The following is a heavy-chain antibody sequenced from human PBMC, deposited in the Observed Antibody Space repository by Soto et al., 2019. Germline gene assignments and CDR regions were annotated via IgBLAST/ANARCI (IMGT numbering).Heavy chain of an antibody. D-gene: IGHD1-20*01. J-gene: IGHJ4*01. CDR3: GRSRNPITEDAQVWDFDS. V-gene: IGHV2-5*02. Sequence: QITLKESGPPLVKPTQTLTLTCTFSGFSLTTDGVGVGWVRQPPGEALEWLALIYWDDDERYSPSLKTRRPSTTDASKPQVVHILASMHPVESAPCYCGRSRNPITEDAQVWDFDSRGQGKLVTVSS. CDR1: GFSLTTDGVG. CDR2: IYWDDDE.